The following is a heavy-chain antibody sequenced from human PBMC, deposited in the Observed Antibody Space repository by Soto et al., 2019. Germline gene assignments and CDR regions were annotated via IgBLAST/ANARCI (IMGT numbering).Heavy chain of an antibody. V-gene: IGHV4-59*01. CDR1: GDSISSSY. J-gene: IGHJ3*02. CDR3: ARLYPFYCLLTGSQLYVFDI. Sequence: QVHLQESGPGLVKPSETLSLTCTVSGDSISSSYWNWIRQTPGKGLEWIGYIYYSGSTNFSPTLMSQVTISIDTSKEQFSLKLSSVTAADTAVYYCARLYPFYCLLTGSQLYVFDIWGQGTMVSVSS. D-gene: IGHD3-9*01. CDR2: IYYSGST.